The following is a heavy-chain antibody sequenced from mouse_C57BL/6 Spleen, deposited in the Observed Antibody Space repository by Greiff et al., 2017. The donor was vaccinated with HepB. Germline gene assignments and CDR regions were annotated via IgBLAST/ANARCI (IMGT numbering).Heavy chain of an antibody. D-gene: IGHD1-1*01. CDR1: GYTFTDHT. J-gene: IGHJ4*01. CDR2: IYPRDGST. CDR3: ASPYYDGSSSYAMDY. Sequence: QVQLQQSDAELVKPGASVKISCKVSGYTFTDHTIHWMKQRPEQGLEWIGYIYPRDGSTKYNEKFKGKATLTADKSSSTAYMQLNSLTSEDSAVYFCASPYYDGSSSYAMDYWGQGTSVTVSS. V-gene: IGHV1-78*01.